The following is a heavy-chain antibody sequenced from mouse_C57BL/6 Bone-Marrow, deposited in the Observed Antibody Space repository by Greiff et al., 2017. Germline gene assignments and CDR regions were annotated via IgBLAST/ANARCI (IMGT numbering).Heavy chain of an antibody. Sequence: QVQLQQSGAELAKPGASVKLSCKASGYTFTSYWMHWVKQRPGQGLEWIGYINPSSGYTKYNQKFKDKATLTADKSSSTAYMQLSSLAYEDASVYYCARFRVLLRAMDYWGQGTSVTVSS. V-gene: IGHV1-7*01. CDR3: ARFRVLLRAMDY. D-gene: IGHD1-1*01. J-gene: IGHJ4*01. CDR2: INPSSGYT. CDR1: GYTFTSYW.